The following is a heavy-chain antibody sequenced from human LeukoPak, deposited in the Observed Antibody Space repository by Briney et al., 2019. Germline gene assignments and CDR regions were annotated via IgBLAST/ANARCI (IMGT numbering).Heavy chain of an antibody. J-gene: IGHJ4*02. D-gene: IGHD2-8*01. CDR2: IWHDGSNQ. CDR3: AKDWEGYTNDLDY. V-gene: IGHV3-33*06. Sequence: PGRSLRLSCAASGFTFSRHGMHWVRQAPGKGLEWVAVIWHDGSNQYYGDSVKGRFTISRDNSKNTLYLQMNSLRVEDTPVYYCAKDWEGYTNDLDYWGQGTLVTVSS. CDR1: GFTFSRHG.